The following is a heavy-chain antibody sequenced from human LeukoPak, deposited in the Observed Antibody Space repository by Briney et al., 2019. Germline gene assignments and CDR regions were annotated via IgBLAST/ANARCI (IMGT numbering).Heavy chain of an antibody. J-gene: IGHJ4*02. V-gene: IGHV1-69*05. Sequence: ASVKVSCKASGGTFSSYAISWVRQAPGQGLEWMGRIIPIFGTANYAQKFQGRVTITTDESTSTAYMELSSLRSEDTAVYYCATPHYGSGSYYTLDYWGQGTLVTVSS. CDR2: IIPIFGTA. CDR1: GGTFSSYA. CDR3: ATPHYGSGSYYTLDY. D-gene: IGHD3-10*01.